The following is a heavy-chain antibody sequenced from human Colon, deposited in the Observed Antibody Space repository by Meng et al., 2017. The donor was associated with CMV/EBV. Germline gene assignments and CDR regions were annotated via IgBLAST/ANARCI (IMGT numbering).Heavy chain of an antibody. CDR2: MYGVGSSV. D-gene: IGHD3-3*01. Sequence: GGSLRLSCEASGFTFSTFAMTWVRQAPGKGLEWVSFMYGVGSSVYYADSVKGRFTISRDNSKNTVYLQMNSLTAEDTAVYYCAKHVPFLEWFILDDWGQGTLVTVSS. J-gene: IGHJ4*02. CDR3: AKHVPFLEWFILDD. V-gene: IGHV3-23*03. CDR1: GFTFSTFA.